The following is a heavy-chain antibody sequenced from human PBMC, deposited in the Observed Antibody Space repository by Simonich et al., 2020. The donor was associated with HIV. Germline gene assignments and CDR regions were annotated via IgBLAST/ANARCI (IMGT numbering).Heavy chain of an antibody. CDR2: IIPICGTA. CDR1: GVTFSSFA. J-gene: IGHJ4*02. CDR3: ARKGGGRGVYYFDY. Sequence: QVQLVQSGAEVKKPGSSVKVSCKASGVTFSSFAISWVRQAPGLGLEWVGGIIPICGTANYAQMFQGRVTITADESTSTAYMELSSLRSEDTGIYYCARKGGGRGVYYFDYWGQGTLVTVSS. V-gene: IGHV1-69*13. D-gene: IGHD3-10*01.